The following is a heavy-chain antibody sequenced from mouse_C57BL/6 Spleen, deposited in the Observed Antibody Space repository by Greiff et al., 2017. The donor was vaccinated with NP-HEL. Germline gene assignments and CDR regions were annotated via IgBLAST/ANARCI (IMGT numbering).Heavy chain of an antibody. J-gene: IGHJ2*01. Sequence: QVHVKQPGAELVKPGASVKLSCKASGYTFTSYWMQWVKQRPGQGLEWIGEIDPSDSYTNYNQKFKGKATLTVDTSSSTAYMQLSSLTSEDSAVYYCARGLYYYGSGNFDYWGQGTTLTVSS. V-gene: IGHV1-50*01. D-gene: IGHD1-1*01. CDR1: GYTFTSYW. CDR3: ARGLYYYGSGNFDY. CDR2: IDPSDSYT.